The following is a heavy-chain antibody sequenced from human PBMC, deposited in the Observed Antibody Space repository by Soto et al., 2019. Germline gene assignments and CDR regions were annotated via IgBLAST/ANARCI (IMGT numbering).Heavy chain of an antibody. Sequence: QVQLVESGGGVVQPGSSLRLSCAASGFIFSDYGMHWVRQAPGKGLEWVAVISYDGSDKYFADSVRGRFAISRDNSKNTLYLQMNSLRAEDTALYYCAKSHPITVISLDYWGQGTLVTVSS. CDR1: GFIFSDYG. V-gene: IGHV3-30*18. J-gene: IGHJ4*02. D-gene: IGHD3-16*02. CDR2: ISYDGSDK. CDR3: AKSHPITVISLDY.